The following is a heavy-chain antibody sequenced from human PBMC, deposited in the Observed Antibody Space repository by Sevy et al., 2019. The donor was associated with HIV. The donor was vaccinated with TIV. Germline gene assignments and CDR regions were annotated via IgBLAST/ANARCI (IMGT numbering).Heavy chain of an antibody. D-gene: IGHD3-3*01. V-gene: IGHV3-48*03. CDR1: GFNFNNYA. CDR3: AREIFGVDDAFDI. Sequence: GGSLRLSCAAAGFNFNNYAMTWVRQAPGKGLEWISYISATSTTINYADSVKGRFIISRDNAKNSVYLQMNSLRAEDTALYYCAREIFGVDDAFDIWGQGTMVTVSS. CDR2: ISATSTTI. J-gene: IGHJ3*02.